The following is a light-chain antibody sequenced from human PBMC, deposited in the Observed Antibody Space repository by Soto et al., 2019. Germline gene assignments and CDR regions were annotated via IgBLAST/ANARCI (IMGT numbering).Light chain of an antibody. V-gene: IGKV3-15*01. CDR2: GAS. J-gene: IGKJ5*01. CDR1: QSLGGN. CDR3: QQYRSWPIT. Sequence: EIVMTQSPVTLSVSPGERPTLSCRASQSLGGNLAWYQQKPGQVPGLLIYGASTRATGIPARFSGSGSETEFTLTISSLQSEDFAVYYCQQYRSWPITFGQGTRLEIK.